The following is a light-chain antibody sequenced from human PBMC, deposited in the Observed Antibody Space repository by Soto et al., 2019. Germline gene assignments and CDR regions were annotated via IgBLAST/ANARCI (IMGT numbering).Light chain of an antibody. V-gene: IGLV2-8*01. J-gene: IGLJ2*01. CDR1: SSDAGAYNF. Sequence: QSVLTQPPSASGSPGQSVTISCTGTSSDAGAYNFVSWYQQHPGTVPKIVIYDVNKRPSGVPDRFSGSKSGNTASLTVSGLQPDDEADYYCCSYAGANNLIFGGGTKLTVL. CDR3: CSYAGANNLI. CDR2: DVN.